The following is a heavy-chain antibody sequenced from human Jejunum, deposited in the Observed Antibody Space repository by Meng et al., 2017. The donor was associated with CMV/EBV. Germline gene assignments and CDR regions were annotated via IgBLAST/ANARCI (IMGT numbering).Heavy chain of an antibody. CDR1: FSFSSHN. V-gene: IGHV3-21*01. Sequence: FSFSSHNMNWVRQAPGKGLEWVASISATSSYIYYADSVKGRFTISRDNAKNSLYLQMNSLRAEDTAVYYCARDAGGVVVTAAPDYWGQGTLVTVS. D-gene: IGHD2-2*01. J-gene: IGHJ4*02. CDR3: ARDAGGVVVTAAPDY. CDR2: ISATSSYI.